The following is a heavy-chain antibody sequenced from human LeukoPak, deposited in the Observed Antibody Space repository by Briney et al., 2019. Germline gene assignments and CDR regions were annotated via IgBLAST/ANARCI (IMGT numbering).Heavy chain of an antibody. CDR3: ARVLHFDWLLYH. CDR1: GFTFSTYS. J-gene: IGHJ5*02. CDR2: ISSTSTYI. V-gene: IGHV3-21*01. D-gene: IGHD3-9*01. Sequence: GGSLRLSCAASGFTFSTYSMNWVRQAPGKGLEWVSSISSTSTYIYYADSVGGRFTISRDNAKNSLYLQMNSLRAEDTAVYYCARVLHFDWLLYHWGQGTLVTVSS.